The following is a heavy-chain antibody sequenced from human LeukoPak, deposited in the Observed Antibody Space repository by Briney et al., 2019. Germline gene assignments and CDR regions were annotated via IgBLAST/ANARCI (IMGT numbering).Heavy chain of an antibody. CDR1: GGSISSYY. CDR3: ARDPSVVPAAMGAFDI. CDR2: IYYSGST. D-gene: IGHD2-2*01. V-gene: IGHV4-59*01. J-gene: IGHJ3*02. Sequence: SETLSLTCTVSGGSISSYYWSWIRQPPGKGLEWIGYIYYSGSTNYNPSLKSRVTISVDTSKNQFSLKLSSVTAADTAVYYCARDPSVVPAAMGAFDIWGQGTMVTVSS.